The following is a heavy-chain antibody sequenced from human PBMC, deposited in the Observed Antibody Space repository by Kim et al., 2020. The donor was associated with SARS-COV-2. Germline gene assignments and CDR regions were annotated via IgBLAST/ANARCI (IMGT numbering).Heavy chain of an antibody. Sequence: YADSVKGRFTISRDNSKNTLYLQMNSLRAEDTAVYYCATPDTWEYDAFDIWCQGTMVTVSS. J-gene: IGHJ3*02. CDR3: ATPDTWEYDAFDI. V-gene: IGHV3-23*01. D-gene: IGHD1-26*01.